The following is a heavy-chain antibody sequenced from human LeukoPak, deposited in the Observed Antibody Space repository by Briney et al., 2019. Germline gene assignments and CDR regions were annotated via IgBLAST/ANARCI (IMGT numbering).Heavy chain of an antibody. Sequence: ASVKVSCKASGYTFTSYYMHWVRQAPGQGLEWMGIINPSGGTTRHAQRFQGRVTMTRDTSITTAYMELTRLRSDDTTIYYCARERNYGDYGNAFDVWGQGTKVTVSS. CDR3: ARERNYGDYGNAFDV. V-gene: IGHV1-46*01. CDR2: INPSGGTT. D-gene: IGHD4-17*01. J-gene: IGHJ3*01. CDR1: GYTFTSYY.